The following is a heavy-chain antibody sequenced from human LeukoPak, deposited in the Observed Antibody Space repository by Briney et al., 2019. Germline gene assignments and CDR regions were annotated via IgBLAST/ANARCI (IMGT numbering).Heavy chain of an antibody. CDR2: INHSGST. D-gene: IGHD6-13*01. CDR1: GGSFSGYY. CDR3: VTSIALAGWGAFDV. Sequence: SETLSLTCAVYGGSFSGYYWSWIRQPPGKGLEWIGEINHSGSTNYNPSLKSRVTISVDTSKNQFSLKLNSVTVADTAVYYCVTSIALAGWGAFDVWGQGTMVTVSS. J-gene: IGHJ3*01. V-gene: IGHV4-34*01.